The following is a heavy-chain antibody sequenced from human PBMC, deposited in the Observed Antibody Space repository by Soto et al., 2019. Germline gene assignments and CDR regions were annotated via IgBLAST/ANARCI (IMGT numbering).Heavy chain of an antibody. V-gene: IGHV4-30-4*01. Sequence: PSETLSLTCTVSGGSISSGDYYWSWIRQPPGKGLEWIGYIYYSGSTYYNPSLKSRVTISVDTSKNQFSLKLSSVTAADTAVYYCARYSYGFFSWARKENWFDPWGQGTLVTASS. CDR3: ARYSYGFFSWARKENWFDP. CDR1: GGSISSGDYY. J-gene: IGHJ5*02. CDR2: IYYSGST. D-gene: IGHD5-18*01.